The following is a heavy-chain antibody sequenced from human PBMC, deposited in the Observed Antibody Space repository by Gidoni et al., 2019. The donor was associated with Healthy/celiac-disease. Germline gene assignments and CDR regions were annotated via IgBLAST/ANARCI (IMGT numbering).Heavy chain of an antibody. CDR3: ARKYCSSTSCPRGAFDI. D-gene: IGHD2-2*01. CDR1: GGTFSSYA. CDR2: IIPIFGTA. J-gene: IGHJ3*02. Sequence: QLQLVQSGAEVKKPGSSVQVSCKASGGTFSSYAISWVRQAPGQGLEWMGGIIPIFGTANYAQKFQGRVTITADESTSTAYMELSSLRSEDTAVYYCARKYCSSTSCPRGAFDIWGQGTMVTVSS. V-gene: IGHV1-69*01.